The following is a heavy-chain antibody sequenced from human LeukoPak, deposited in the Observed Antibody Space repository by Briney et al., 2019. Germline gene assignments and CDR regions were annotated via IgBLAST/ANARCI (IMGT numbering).Heavy chain of an antibody. CDR1: GFTFSSYW. J-gene: IGHJ6*03. CDR3: ASLGHAGYYDFWSGYYMPYYMDV. CDR2: INSDGSST. Sequence: GGSLRLSCAASGFTFSSYWMHWVRQAPGKGQVWVSRINSDGSSTSYADSVKGRFTISRDNAKNTLYLQMNSLRAEDTAVYYCASLGHAGYYDFWSGYYMPYYMDVWGKGTTVTVS. D-gene: IGHD3-3*01. V-gene: IGHV3-74*01.